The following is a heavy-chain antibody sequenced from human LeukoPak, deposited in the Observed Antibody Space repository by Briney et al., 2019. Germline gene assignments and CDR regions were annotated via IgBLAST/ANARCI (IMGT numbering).Heavy chain of an antibody. CDR3: ARVGWELLNLHFDP. Sequence: GGSLRLSCVASGFTFSDKWMSWVRQAPGKGPEWVASIKKDGSQKYYVDSVKGRFTISRDNAQNSLYLQMNSLRVEDTAIYSCARVGWELLNLHFDPWGQGTLVTVSS. V-gene: IGHV3-7*03. CDR1: GFTFSDKW. J-gene: IGHJ5*02. D-gene: IGHD1-26*01. CDR2: IKKDGSQK.